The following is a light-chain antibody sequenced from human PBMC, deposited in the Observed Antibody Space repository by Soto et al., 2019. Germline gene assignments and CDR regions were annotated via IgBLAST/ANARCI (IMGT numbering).Light chain of an antibody. J-gene: IGKJ4*01. CDR1: QSIRGN. Sequence: EIVMTQSPATLSVSPGERATLSCRASQSIRGNLAWYQQKPGRAPRLVIYAASIRATVIPARFSGGGSGTEFTLTITSLQSEDFALYFCQQYSDWPPEPTFGGGTKVEMK. CDR2: AAS. V-gene: IGKV3D-15*01. CDR3: QQYSDWPPEPT.